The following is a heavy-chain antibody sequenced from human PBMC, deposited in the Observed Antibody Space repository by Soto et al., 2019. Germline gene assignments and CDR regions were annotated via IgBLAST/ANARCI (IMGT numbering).Heavy chain of an antibody. J-gene: IGHJ2*01. V-gene: IGHV1-46*01. CDR3: AAYGSGIQGSFDL. Sequence: QVQLVQSGAEVRKPGASVKVSCKASGYTFTRYYLHWVRQAPGPGLEWMGIIDPSGGGPNDAQTIQGRVTMTRDTSTSTAYMELSCLRADDTGLYYVAAYGSGIQGSFDLWGRGTLVTVSS. CDR1: GYTFTRYY. D-gene: IGHD3-10*01. CDR2: IDPSGGGP.